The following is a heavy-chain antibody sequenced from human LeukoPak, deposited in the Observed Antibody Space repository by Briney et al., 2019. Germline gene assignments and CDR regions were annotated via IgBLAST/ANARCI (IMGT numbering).Heavy chain of an antibody. CDR1: GFTFSSYD. J-gene: IGHJ5*02. D-gene: IGHD3-10*01. V-gene: IGHV3-33*06. CDR3: AKDEYHYGSGPFDP. CDR2: IWYDGSNK. Sequence: GRSLRLSCAASGFTFSSYDMHWVRQAPGKGLEWVAVIWYDGSNKYYADSVKGRFTISRDNSKNTLYLQMNSLRAEDTAVYYCAKDEYHYGSGPFDPWGQGTLVTVSS.